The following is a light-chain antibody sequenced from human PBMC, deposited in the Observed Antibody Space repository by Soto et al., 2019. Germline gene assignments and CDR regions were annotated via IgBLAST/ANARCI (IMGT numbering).Light chain of an antibody. Sequence: QSVLTQPASVSGSPGQSITISCTGTNSDVGSHNFVSWYQQYPGKAPKLLIYEASKRPSGLSNRFSGSKSGNTASLTISGLQAEDEADYYCRSLKNGATGVFGGGTKLTVL. V-gene: IGLV2-23*01. J-gene: IGLJ3*02. CDR1: NSDVGSHNF. CDR2: EAS. CDR3: RSLKNGATGV.